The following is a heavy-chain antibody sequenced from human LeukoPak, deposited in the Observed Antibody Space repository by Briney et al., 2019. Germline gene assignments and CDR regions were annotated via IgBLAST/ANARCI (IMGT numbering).Heavy chain of an antibody. CDR2: IHRDGRT. J-gene: IGHJ4*02. Sequence: SETLSLTCAVSGVSISSSEWWIWVRQPPGQGLEWIGEIHRDGRTRYNPSLKSRVTMSMDNSKNQFSLSVTSVTAAGTAIYYCGETDIYFNPIDYWGPGSLVTVSS. CDR3: GETDIYFNPIDY. CDR1: GVSISSSEW. V-gene: IGHV4-4*02. D-gene: IGHD3-9*01.